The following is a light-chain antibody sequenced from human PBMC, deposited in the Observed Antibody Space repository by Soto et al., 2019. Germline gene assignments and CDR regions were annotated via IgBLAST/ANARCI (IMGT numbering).Light chain of an antibody. CDR1: SSDVGGYNY. Sequence: QSVLTQPASMSGSPGQTITISCTGTSSDVGGYNYVSWYQQHPGKAPKLMIYEVSYRPSGVSNRFSGSKSGNTASLTISGLQAEDEADYYCSSYTSSTSLGVFGTGTKLTVL. CDR2: EVS. CDR3: SSYTSSTSLGV. J-gene: IGLJ1*01. V-gene: IGLV2-14*01.